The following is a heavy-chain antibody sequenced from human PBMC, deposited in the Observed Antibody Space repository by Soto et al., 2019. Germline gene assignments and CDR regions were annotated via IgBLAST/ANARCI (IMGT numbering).Heavy chain of an antibody. Sequence: EVQLLESGGGLVQPGGSLRLSCAASGFTFSSYAMSWVRQAPGKGLEWVSAISGSGGSTYYADSVKGRFTISRDNSKNTLYLQMNSPRAEDTAVYYCAKGDGVLRYFDWPHPDYWVQGTLVTVSS. V-gene: IGHV3-23*01. CDR3: AKGDGVLRYFDWPHPDY. CDR1: GFTFSSYA. CDR2: ISGSGGST. J-gene: IGHJ4*02. D-gene: IGHD3-9*01.